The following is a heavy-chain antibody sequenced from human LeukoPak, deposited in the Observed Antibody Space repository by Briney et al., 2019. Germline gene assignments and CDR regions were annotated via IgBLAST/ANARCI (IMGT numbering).Heavy chain of an antibody. J-gene: IGHJ4*02. Sequence: PGGSLRLSCAVSGFTFSSYSFNWVRQAPGRGLEWVSCISSSTSYIYYADSVRGRFTISRDNAKNSLYLQMNSLRVEDTAVYYCARAPGYYGDPFDYWGQGTLVTVSS. CDR2: ISSSTSYI. V-gene: IGHV3-21*01. CDR3: ARAPGYYGDPFDY. CDR1: GFTFSSYS. D-gene: IGHD4-17*01.